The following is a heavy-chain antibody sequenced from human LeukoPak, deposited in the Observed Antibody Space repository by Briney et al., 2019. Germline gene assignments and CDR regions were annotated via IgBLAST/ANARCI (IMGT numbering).Heavy chain of an antibody. D-gene: IGHD3-22*01. J-gene: IGHJ4*02. V-gene: IGHV3-23*01. Sequence: PGGSLRLSCAASGFTFSSYAMSWVRQAPGKGLEWVSAISGSGGSTYYADSVKGRFTISRDNSTNTLYLQMNSLRAEDTAVYYCAKMLIYYYDSSGYAYFDYWGQGTLVTVSS. CDR1: GFTFSSYA. CDR2: ISGSGGST. CDR3: AKMLIYYYDSSGYAYFDY.